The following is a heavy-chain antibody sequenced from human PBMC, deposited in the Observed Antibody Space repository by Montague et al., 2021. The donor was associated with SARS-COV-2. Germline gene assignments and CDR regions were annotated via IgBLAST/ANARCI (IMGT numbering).Heavy chain of an antibody. D-gene: IGHD5-12*01. CDR1: GFTFSDYY. Sequence: SLRLSCAASGFTFSDYYMTWIRQAPGKGLEWVSHISGSGSKTYYADSVKGRFTISRDTANNSVYLQMNFLGAEDTAVYYCARDQGGYGTFDIWGQGTMVTVSS. CDR3: ARDQGGYGTFDI. V-gene: IGHV3-11*01. J-gene: IGHJ3*02. CDR2: ISGSGSKT.